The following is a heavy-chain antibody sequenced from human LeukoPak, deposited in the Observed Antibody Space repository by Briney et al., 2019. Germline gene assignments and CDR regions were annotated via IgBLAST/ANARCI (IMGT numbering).Heavy chain of an antibody. CDR3: AKIFYTDGYYLGEHLFDA. Sequence: GGSLRLSCAASGFTFNNYAMSWVRQAPGKGPEWLSAISGSGGSTTDADSVKGRFTTSRDNSKSTPYLQMNSLRAEDTAIYYCAKIFYTDGYYLGEHLFDAWGQGTLVTVSS. CDR1: GFTFNNYA. CDR2: ISGSGGST. J-gene: IGHJ5*02. D-gene: IGHD3-22*01. V-gene: IGHV3-23*01.